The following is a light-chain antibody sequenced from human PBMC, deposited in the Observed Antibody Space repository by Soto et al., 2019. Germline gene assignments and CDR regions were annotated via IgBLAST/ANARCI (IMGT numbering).Light chain of an antibody. CDR3: QQFGYSLIT. J-gene: IGKJ5*01. CDR2: DAS. CDR1: QSVSSSY. Sequence: EIVLTQSPGTLSLSPGERATLSCRASQSVSSSYLAWYQQKPGQAPRLLIYDASSRATGIPDRFSGSGSGTDFTLTISRLEPEDFVVYYCQQFGYSLITFGQGTRLEIK. V-gene: IGKV3-20*01.